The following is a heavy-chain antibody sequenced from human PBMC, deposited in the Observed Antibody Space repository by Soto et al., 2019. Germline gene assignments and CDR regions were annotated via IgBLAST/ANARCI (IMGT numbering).Heavy chain of an antibody. J-gene: IGHJ4*02. CDR1: GFTFSSYA. Sequence: GGSLRLSCAASGFTFSSYAMHWVRQAPGKGLEWVAVISYDGSNKYYADTVKGRFTISRDNSKNTLYLQMNSLRAEDTAVYYCAREKRFGESQGYYFDYWGQGTLVTVSS. V-gene: IGHV3-30-3*01. CDR2: ISYDGSNK. D-gene: IGHD3-10*01. CDR3: AREKRFGESQGYYFDY.